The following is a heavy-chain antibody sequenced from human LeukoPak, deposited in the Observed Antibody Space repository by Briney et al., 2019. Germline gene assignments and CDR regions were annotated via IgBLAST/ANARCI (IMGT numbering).Heavy chain of an antibody. D-gene: IGHD1-26*01. Sequence: ASVKVSCKVSGYTLTELSMHWVRQAPGKGLEWMGGFDPEDGETIYAQKFQGRVTMTEDTSTDTAYMELSSLRSEDTAVHYCATVRWELLSVSAFDIWGQGTMVTVSS. CDR3: ATVRWELLSVSAFDI. CDR2: FDPEDGET. CDR1: GYTLTELS. V-gene: IGHV1-24*01. J-gene: IGHJ3*02.